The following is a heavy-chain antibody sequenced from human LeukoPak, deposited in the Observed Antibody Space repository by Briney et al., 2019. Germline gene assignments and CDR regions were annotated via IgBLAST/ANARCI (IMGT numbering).Heavy chain of an antibody. D-gene: IGHD3-3*01. CDR1: GYTFTSYD. Sequence: GASVKVSCKASGYTFTSYDINWVRQATGQGLEWMGWMNPNSGNTGYAQKFQGRVTMTTDTSTSTAYMELRSLRSDDTAVYYCAREGPGRIFGAFDIWGQGTMVTVSS. CDR3: AREGPGRIFGAFDI. J-gene: IGHJ3*02. CDR2: MNPNSGNT. V-gene: IGHV1-8*01.